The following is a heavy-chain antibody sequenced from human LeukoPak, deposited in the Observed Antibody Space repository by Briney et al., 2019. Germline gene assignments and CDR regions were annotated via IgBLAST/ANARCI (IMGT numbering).Heavy chain of an antibody. V-gene: IGHV1-69*06. CDR3: AKQGAARQDYYMDV. D-gene: IGHD5-18*01. CDR1: VGSVSSYA. CDR2: IIPIFGTA. J-gene: IGHJ6*03. Sequence: GASVKVSCKASVGSVSSYAISWVRQAPGQGLEWMGRIIPIFGTANYAQKFQGRVTITADIASSTAYMELTSLTSEDTAVYFCAKQGAARQDYYMDVWGNGTTVTVSS.